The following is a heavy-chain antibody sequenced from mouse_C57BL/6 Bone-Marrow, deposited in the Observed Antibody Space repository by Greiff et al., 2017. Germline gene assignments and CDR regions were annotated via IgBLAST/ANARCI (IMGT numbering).Heavy chain of an antibody. V-gene: IGHV1-54*01. CDR3: ARSFSTTVRYYFDY. J-gene: IGHJ2*01. CDR1: GYAFTNYL. Sequence: QVQLQQSGAELVRPGTSVKVSCKASGYAFTNYLIEWVKQRPGQGLEWIGVINPGSGGTNYNEKFKGKATLTADKSSRTAYMQLSSLTYEDSAVYVCARSFSTTVRYYFDYWGQGTTLTVSS. D-gene: IGHD1-2*01. CDR2: INPGSGGT.